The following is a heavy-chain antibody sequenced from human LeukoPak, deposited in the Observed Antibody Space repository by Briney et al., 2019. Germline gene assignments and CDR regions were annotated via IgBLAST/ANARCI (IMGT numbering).Heavy chain of an antibody. CDR1: GFSFSDYY. CDR3: AREWDRLGYFDL. Sequence: GGSLRLSCAAPGFSFSDYYMTWLRQAPGKGLECVSYISSSEKTIYYADSVKGRFTISRDNAKNALYLQMNSLRVEDTAVYYCAREWDRLGYFDLWGRGTLITVSS. J-gene: IGHJ2*01. D-gene: IGHD1-26*01. V-gene: IGHV3-11*01. CDR2: ISSSEKTI.